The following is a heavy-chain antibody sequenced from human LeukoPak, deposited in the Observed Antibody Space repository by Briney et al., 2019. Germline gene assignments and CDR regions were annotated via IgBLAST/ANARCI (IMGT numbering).Heavy chain of an antibody. CDR3: ADRFDY. CDR2: TGSTGVST. V-gene: IGHV3-23*01. Sequence: PGGSLRLSCAASGFTFSSYAMNWVRQAPGKGLEWVSGTGSTGVSTFYADSVKGRFTVSRDNSKNTLYLQMNSLRAEDTAVYYCADRFDYWGQGTLVTVSS. J-gene: IGHJ4*02. CDR1: GFTFSSYA.